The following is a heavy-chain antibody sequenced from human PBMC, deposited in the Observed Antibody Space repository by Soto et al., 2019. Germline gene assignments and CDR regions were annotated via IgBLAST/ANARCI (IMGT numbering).Heavy chain of an antibody. CDR2: IWYDGSNK. Sequence: PGGSLRLSCAASGFTFSSYGMHWVRQAPGKGLEWVAVIWYDGSNKYYADSVKGRFTISRDNSKNTLYLQMNSLRAEDTAVYYCARDVVGSDYFVSWGQGTLVTVSS. CDR1: GFTFSSYG. CDR3: ARDVVGSDYFVS. J-gene: IGHJ4*02. D-gene: IGHD1-26*01. V-gene: IGHV3-33*01.